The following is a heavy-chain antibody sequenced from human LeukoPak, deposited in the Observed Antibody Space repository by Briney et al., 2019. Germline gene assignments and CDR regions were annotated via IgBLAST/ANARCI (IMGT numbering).Heavy chain of an antibody. CDR2: ISVSGNT. Sequence: GGSLRLSCAASGFTLSSYAMSWVRQAPGKGLEWVSAISVSGNTYHADSVKGRFTISRDNAKNSLYLQMNSLRAEDTALYYCARGRVTAMPNWGQGTLVTVSS. CDR1: GFTLSSYA. D-gene: IGHD5-18*01. J-gene: IGHJ4*02. CDR3: ARGRVTAMPN. V-gene: IGHV3-23*01.